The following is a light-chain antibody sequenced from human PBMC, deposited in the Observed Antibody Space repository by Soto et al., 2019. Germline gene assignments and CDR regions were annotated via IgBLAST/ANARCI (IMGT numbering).Light chain of an antibody. J-gene: IGKJ1*01. CDR1: QSVSSN. CDR2: GAS. Sequence: EIVMTQSPATLSVSPGERATLSCRASQSVSSNLAWYQQKPGQAPRLLIYGASTRANGIPARFSGSGSGTEFTLTISSLQSEDFAVYYCQQYNNWPPGTFGQGTKVEL. CDR3: QQYNNWPPGT. V-gene: IGKV3-15*01.